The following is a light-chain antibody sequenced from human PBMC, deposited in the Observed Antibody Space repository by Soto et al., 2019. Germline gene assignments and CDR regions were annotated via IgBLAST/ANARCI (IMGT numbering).Light chain of an antibody. CDR1: QNITNNY. J-gene: IGKJ1*01. Sequence: EIVLTQSPGTLSLSPGERVTLPCRASQNITNNYVAWYQHKPGQAPRLLIYGASSRATGIPVRFSGSGSGTDFTHTISRLEPEDFEVYYCQQHGNSPRTFGQGTKVDIK. CDR3: QQHGNSPRT. V-gene: IGKV3-20*01. CDR2: GAS.